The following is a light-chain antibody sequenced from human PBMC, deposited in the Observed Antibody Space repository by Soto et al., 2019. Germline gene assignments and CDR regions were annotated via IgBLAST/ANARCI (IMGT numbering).Light chain of an antibody. CDR1: QSVSSN. V-gene: IGKV3-15*01. Sequence: EIVLTQSPATLSLSPGERATLSCRASQSVSSNLAWYQQKPGQAPRLLIHGASTRATGIPARFSGSGSGTEFTLTISSLQSEDFAVYYCQQHNNWPRITFGQGTRLEIK. CDR2: GAS. CDR3: QQHNNWPRIT. J-gene: IGKJ5*01.